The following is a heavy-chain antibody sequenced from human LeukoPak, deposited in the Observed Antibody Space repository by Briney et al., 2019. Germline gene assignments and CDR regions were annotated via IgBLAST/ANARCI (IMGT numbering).Heavy chain of an antibody. CDR2: INGDGSER. D-gene: IGHD5-24*01. V-gene: IGHV3-7*01. J-gene: IGHJ4*02. CDR3: TRDFGWQQFDY. CDR1: GFTFSSYA. Sequence: GGSLRLSCAASGFTFSSYAMHWVRQAPGKGPEWVANINGDGSERYYVASVKGRFTISRDNAKNSLYLQMNSLRAEDTAVYYCTRDFGWQQFDYWGQGTLVTVSS.